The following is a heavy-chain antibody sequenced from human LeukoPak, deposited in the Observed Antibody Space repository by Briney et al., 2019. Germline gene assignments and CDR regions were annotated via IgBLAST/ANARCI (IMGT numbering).Heavy chain of an antibody. CDR2: IHYTGRT. D-gene: IGHD3-3*01. J-gene: IGHJ5*02. V-gene: IGHV4-39*07. CDR1: GASINTTNFY. CDR3: ARGGSYYDFWSGYTVEPYWFDP. Sequence: PSETLSLTCTVSGASINTTNFYWAWIRQPPGKGLESIGNIHYTGRTYSNASLNSRVTISVDTSKNQFSLKLSSVTAADTAVYYCARGGSYYDFWSGYTVEPYWFDPWGQGTLVTVSS.